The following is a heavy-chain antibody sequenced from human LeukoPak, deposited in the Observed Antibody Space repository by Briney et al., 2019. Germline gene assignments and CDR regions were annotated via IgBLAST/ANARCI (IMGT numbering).Heavy chain of an antibody. CDR1: GFTVSSNY. CDR3: TRAASGYSYGLAF. CDR2: IYSGAGT. V-gene: IGHV3-66*02. J-gene: IGHJ4*02. D-gene: IGHD5-18*01. Sequence: GGSLRLSCAASGFTVSSNYMSWVRQAPGKGLEWVSVIYSGAGTSYADSVKGRFTISRDNSKNTLYLQMNSLRDEDTAVYFCTRAASGYSYGLAFWGQGTLVTVSS.